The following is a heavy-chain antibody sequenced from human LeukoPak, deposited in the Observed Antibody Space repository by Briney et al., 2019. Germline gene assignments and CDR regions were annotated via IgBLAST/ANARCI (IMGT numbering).Heavy chain of an antibody. Sequence: ASETLSLTCGVSGGSVINTNWWTWVRHPPGKGLEWIGEVHLDGRTNYNPSLESRLTMSVDVSENQVSLKLTSVTAADTAVYYCAREGGFYRPLDYSGQGTLVTVSS. CDR1: GGSVINTNW. CDR3: AREGGFYRPLDY. V-gene: IGHV4-4*02. J-gene: IGHJ4*02. CDR2: VHLDGRT. D-gene: IGHD3-3*01.